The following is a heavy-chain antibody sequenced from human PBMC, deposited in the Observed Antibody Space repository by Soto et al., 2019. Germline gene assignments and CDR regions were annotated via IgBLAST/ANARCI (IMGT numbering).Heavy chain of an antibody. J-gene: IGHJ4*01. CDR3: AKRGTTVTTSLWY. D-gene: IGHD4-17*01. Sequence: EVQLVESGGGLVQPGGSLRLSCAASGFTVSNNYMCWVRQAPGKWLEWVSLIYSGGVTHYADSVRDRFTISRDNSRNTLYPQWNRLRADDTAVYYCAKRGTTVTTSLWYWGQGTLVTVSS. CDR2: IYSGGVT. V-gene: IGHV3-66*01. CDR1: GFTVSNNY.